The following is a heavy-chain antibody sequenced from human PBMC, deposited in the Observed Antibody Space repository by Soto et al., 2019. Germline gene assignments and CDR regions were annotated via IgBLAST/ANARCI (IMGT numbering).Heavy chain of an antibody. Sequence: GASVKVSCKASGYTFTSYARHWVREAPGQRLGWMGGINAGDGNTKYSKKFQGRVTITRDTSASTAYMELSSLRPEETAVYYCARGGGGDIVVVVAVPDYYYGMDVWGQGTTVTVSS. J-gene: IGHJ6*02. CDR1: GYTFTSYA. D-gene: IGHD2-15*01. CDR3: ARGGGGDIVVVVAVPDYYYGMDV. CDR2: INAGDGNT. V-gene: IGHV1-3*01.